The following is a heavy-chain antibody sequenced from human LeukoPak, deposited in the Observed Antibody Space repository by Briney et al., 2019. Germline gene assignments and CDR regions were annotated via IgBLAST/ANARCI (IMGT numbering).Heavy chain of an antibody. CDR3: ARGGGSYIESYFDY. J-gene: IGHJ4*02. CDR1: GGSISSSNW. D-gene: IGHD1-26*01. Sequence: PSETLSLTCAVSGGSISSSNWWSWVRQPPGKGLEWIGEIYHSGSTNYNPSLKSRVTISVDKSKNQFSLKLSSVTAADTAVYYCARGGGSYIESYFDYWGQGTLVTVSS. CDR2: IYHSGST. V-gene: IGHV4-4*02.